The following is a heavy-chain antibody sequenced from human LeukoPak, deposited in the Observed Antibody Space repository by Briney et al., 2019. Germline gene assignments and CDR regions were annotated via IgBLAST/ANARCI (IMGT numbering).Heavy chain of an antibody. V-gene: IGHV4-30-4*01. D-gene: IGHD5-12*01. Sequence: SETLSLTCTVSGGSISSGDYYWSWIRQPPGEGLEWIGYIYYSGSTYYNPSLKSRVTISVDTSKNQFSLKLSSVTAADTAVYYCASRVGYSGYDFYFDYWGQGTLVTVSS. CDR2: IYYSGST. J-gene: IGHJ4*02. CDR3: ASRVGYSGYDFYFDY. CDR1: GGSISSGDYY.